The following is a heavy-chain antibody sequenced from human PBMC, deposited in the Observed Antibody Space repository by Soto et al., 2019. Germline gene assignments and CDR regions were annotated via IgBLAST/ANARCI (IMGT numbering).Heavy chain of an antibody. CDR3: ARSSPAYSSSWVGSSWSDP. Sequence: SETLSLTCTVSGGSISSGGYYWSWIRQHPGKGLEWIGYIYYSGSTYYNPSLKSRVTISVDTSKNQFSLKLSSVTAADTAVYYCARSSPAYSSSWVGSSWSDPWGKGIPLMGSS. J-gene: IGHJ5*02. CDR1: GGSISSGGYY. CDR2: IYYSGST. V-gene: IGHV4-31*03. D-gene: IGHD6-6*01.